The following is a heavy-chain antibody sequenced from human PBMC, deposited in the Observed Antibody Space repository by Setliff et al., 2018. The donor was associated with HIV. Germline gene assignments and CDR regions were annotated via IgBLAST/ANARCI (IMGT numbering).Heavy chain of an antibody. CDR1: GGSFSSNNYY. D-gene: IGHD1-7*01. V-gene: IGHV4-39*01. J-gene: IGHJ4*02. CDR2: IYYGGNT. CDR3: ARQGGNYFVDN. Sequence: PSETLSLTCSVSGGSFSSNNYYCGWIRQPPGKGLEWIGSIYYGGNTYYNPSLKSRVTISVDTSKNHFSLKLTSATAADTAVYFCARQGGNYFVDNWGQGTLVTVSS.